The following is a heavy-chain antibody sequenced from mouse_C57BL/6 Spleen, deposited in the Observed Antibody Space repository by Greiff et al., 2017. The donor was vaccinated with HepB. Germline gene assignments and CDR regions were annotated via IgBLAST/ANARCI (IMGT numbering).Heavy chain of an antibody. CDR3: ARSPVLDSNYEGYYYAMDY. J-gene: IGHJ4*01. CDR1: GYTFTSYW. V-gene: IGHV1-61*01. CDR2: IYPSDSET. Sequence: QVQLQQPGAELVRPGSSVKLSCKASGYTFTSYWMDWVKQRPGQGLEWIGNIYPSDSETHYNQKFKDKATLTVDKSSSTAYMQLSSLTSEDSAVYYCARSPVLDSNYEGYYYAMDYWGQGTSVTVSS. D-gene: IGHD2-5*01.